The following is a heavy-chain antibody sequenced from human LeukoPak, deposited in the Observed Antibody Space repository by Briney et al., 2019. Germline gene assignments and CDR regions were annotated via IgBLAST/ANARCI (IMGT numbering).Heavy chain of an antibody. CDR3: ARVSSSSRLEVDY. J-gene: IGHJ4*02. V-gene: IGHV1-2*02. Sequence: PLASVKVSCKASGYTFTGYYMHWVRQAPGQGLEWMGWINPNSGGTNYAQKFQGRVTMTRDTSISTAYMELSRLRSDDTAVYYCARVSSSSRLEVDYWGQGTLVTVSS. CDR1: GYTFTGYY. CDR2: INPNSGGT. D-gene: IGHD6-6*01.